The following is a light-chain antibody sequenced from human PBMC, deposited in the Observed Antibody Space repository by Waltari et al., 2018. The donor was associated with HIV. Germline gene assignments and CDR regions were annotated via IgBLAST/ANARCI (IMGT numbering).Light chain of an antibody. Sequence: SYVLTQPASVSMAPGQTAYVTCGGDKVESKSVHWYQQRAGKAPILVLYDDTDRPSGIPERFSGSNFGNTATLTISRVEAGDEGDYYCHVWESSSDEYVFGTGTKVTV. J-gene: IGLJ1*01. CDR2: DDT. CDR1: KVESKS. V-gene: IGLV3-21*02. CDR3: HVWESSSDEYV.